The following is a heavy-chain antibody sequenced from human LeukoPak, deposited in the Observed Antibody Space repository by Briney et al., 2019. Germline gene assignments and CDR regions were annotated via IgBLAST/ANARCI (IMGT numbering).Heavy chain of an antibody. Sequence: PAGSLRLSCAASGFTFSTYAISWVRQAPGKGLEWVSGVSPSGNTTYYPDSVKGRFAISRDNAKNTVYLQMNSVRADGTAVYYCARESRYRDYFDYWGQGTMVTVSS. J-gene: IGHJ4*02. CDR1: GFTFSTYA. V-gene: IGHV3-23*01. D-gene: IGHD1-14*01. CDR2: VSPSGNTT. CDR3: ARESRYRDYFDY.